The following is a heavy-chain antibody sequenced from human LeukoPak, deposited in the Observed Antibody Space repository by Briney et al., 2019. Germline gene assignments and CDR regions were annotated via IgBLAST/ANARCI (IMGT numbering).Heavy chain of an antibody. V-gene: IGHV3-74*01. CDR2: INSDGSNT. J-gene: IGHJ4*02. CDR3: WYSDY. CDR1: GFTFRNYW. Sequence: PGGSLRLSCGASGFTFRNYWLHWVRQAPGKGLVWVSRINSDGSNTNYADSVKGRFTISRDNAKNTLYLQMNSLRVEDTAISSGWYSDYWGQGTLVTVSS. D-gene: IGHD6-19*01.